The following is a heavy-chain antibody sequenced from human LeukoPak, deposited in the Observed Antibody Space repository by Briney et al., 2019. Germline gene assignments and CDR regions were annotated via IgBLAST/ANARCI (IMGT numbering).Heavy chain of an antibody. D-gene: IGHD2-21*01. V-gene: IGHV3-20*04. Sequence: GGSLRLSCAASGLTFDDYGMSWVRQAPGKGLEWVSGINWNGGSTGYADSVKGRFTISRDNAKNSLYLQMNSLRAEDTALYYCARFRCGGDCYSHYYYYYMDVWGKGTTVTVSS. CDR1: GLTFDDYG. J-gene: IGHJ6*03. CDR2: INWNGGST. CDR3: ARFRCGGDCYSHYYYYYMDV.